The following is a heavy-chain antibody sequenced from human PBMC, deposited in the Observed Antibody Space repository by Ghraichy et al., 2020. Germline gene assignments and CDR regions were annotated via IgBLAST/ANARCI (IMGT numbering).Heavy chain of an antibody. CDR1: GGSISSYY. J-gene: IGHJ1*01. V-gene: IGHV4-59*08. CDR3: ARLEYSSSWYSPEYFQH. D-gene: IGHD6-13*01. CDR2: IYYSGST. Sequence: SETLSLTCTVSGGSISSYYWSWIRQPPGKGLEWIGYIYYSGSTNYNPSLKSRVTISVDTSKNQFSLKLSSVTAADTAVYYCARLEYSSSWYSPEYFQHWGQGTLVTVSS.